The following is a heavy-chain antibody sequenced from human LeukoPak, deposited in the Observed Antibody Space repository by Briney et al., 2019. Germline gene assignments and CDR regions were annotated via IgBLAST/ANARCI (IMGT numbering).Heavy chain of an antibody. V-gene: IGHV1-18*01. D-gene: IGHD6-19*01. CDR2: ISPYNGNT. J-gene: IGHJ4*02. CDR3: AGAGSGSGWYFDY. CDR1: GYDFTSVA. Sequence: ASVKVSFKASGYDFTSVAITWVRRATGQGLEWMGWISPYNGNTRYAQKFQGRVAMTTDTSTTTAYMELRGLRFNDTAVYYCAGAGSGSGWYFDYWGQGTLVSVFS.